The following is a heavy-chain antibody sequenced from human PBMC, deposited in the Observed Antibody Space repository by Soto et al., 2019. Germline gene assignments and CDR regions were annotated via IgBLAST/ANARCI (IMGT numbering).Heavy chain of an antibody. CDR2: ISRDGSNK. Sequence: QVQVVESGGGVVQPGRSLRLSCAASGFTFSRYAIHWVRQAPGKGLEWVAVISRDGSNKYYVDSVKGRFTISRDNSKNTLYLQINRLRDEDTAVYYCARSRNSAVADSFDFWGQGTLVTVSS. J-gene: IGHJ4*02. CDR1: GFTFSRYA. CDR3: ARSRNSAVADSFDF. V-gene: IGHV3-30*04. D-gene: IGHD3-10*01.